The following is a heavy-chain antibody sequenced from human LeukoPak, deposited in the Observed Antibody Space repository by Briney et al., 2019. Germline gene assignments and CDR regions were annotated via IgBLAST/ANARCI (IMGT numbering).Heavy chain of an antibody. CDR2: INHSGST. CDR3: ARGVIYTTDFDY. D-gene: IGHD1-1*01. Sequence: PSETLSLTCAVYGGSFSGYYWSWIRQPPGKGLEWIGEINHSGSTNYNPSLKSRVTISVDTSKNQFSLKLSSVTAEDTAVYYCARGVIYTTDFDYWGQGTLVTVSS. V-gene: IGHV4-34*01. J-gene: IGHJ4*02. CDR1: GGSFSGYY.